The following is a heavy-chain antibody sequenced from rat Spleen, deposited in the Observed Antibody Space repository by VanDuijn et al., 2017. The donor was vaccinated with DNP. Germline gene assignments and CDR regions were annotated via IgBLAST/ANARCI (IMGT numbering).Heavy chain of an antibody. V-gene: IGHV5-22*01. D-gene: IGHD4-2*01. CDR3: ARPSRSFSPYYAMDA. CDR2: ITYEGSSA. J-gene: IGHJ4*01. CDR1: GFTFSDYY. Sequence: EVQLVESGGGPVQPGRSLKLSCVGSGFTFSDYYMAWVRQAPKRGLEWVASITYEGSSAYYGDSVKGRFTISRDNAKNTLYLQMNSLRSEDTATYYGARPSRSFSPYYAMDAWGQGTSVTVSS.